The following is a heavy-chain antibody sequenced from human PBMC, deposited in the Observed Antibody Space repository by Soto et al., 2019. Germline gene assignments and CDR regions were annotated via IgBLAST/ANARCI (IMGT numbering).Heavy chain of an antibody. J-gene: IGHJ4*02. D-gene: IGHD3-9*01. V-gene: IGHV3-74*01. CDR2: INSDGSST. Sequence: GGSLRLSCATSGFTFSSYWMHWVRQVPGKGLVWVARINSDGSSTNYADSVKGRFTISRDNAKNTLYLQMNSLRAEDTAVYYCVRVFDTYYFDLWGQGNMVTVSS. CDR3: VRVFDTYYFDL. CDR1: GFTFSSYW.